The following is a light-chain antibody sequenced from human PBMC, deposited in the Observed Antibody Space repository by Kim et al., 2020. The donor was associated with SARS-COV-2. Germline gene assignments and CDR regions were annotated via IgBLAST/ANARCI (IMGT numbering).Light chain of an antibody. Sequence: DIQMTQSPSTLSASVGDGVTITCRASQGISNWLAWYQQKPGKAPKLLIYAASRLEVGVPSRFSGSGSGTEFTLTISSLQPDDFATYYCHQYNSYPPTFGPGTKVDIK. CDR3: HQYNSYPPT. V-gene: IGKV1-5*01. J-gene: IGKJ1*01. CDR1: QGISNW. CDR2: AAS.